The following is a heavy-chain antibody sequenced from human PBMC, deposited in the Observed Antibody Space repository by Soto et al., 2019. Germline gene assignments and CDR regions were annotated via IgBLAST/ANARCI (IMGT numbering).Heavy chain of an antibody. D-gene: IGHD5-18*01. CDR1: GYSFANYG. Sequence: GESLKISCNASGYSFANYGIGWVCQKPGKGLEWMGVIYPGDSETTYSPSFEGQVIISVDRSRGTAFLEWSSLKASDTAMYYCARPGAPTDTVVYDFWGQGTQVTVSS. CDR3: ARPGAPTDTVVYDF. V-gene: IGHV5-51*01. CDR2: IYPGDSET. J-gene: IGHJ4*02.